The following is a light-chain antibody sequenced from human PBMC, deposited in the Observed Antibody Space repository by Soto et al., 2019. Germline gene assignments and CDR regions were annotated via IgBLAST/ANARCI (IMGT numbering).Light chain of an antibody. J-gene: IGLJ1*01. CDR1: SSDVGGYNY. Sequence: QSALPHPPSASGSPGQSGTISCTGTSSDVGGYNYVSWYQQYPGKVPKLMIYEVSERPSGVPDRFSGSKSGNTAFLTVSGLQAEDEADYYCLSYADTAYVFGTGTKVTVL. CDR3: LSYADTAYV. CDR2: EVS. V-gene: IGLV2-8*01.